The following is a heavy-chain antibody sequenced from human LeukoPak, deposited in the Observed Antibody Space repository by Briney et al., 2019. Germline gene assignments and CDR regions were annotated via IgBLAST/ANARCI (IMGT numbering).Heavy chain of an antibody. CDR1: GFILSGYF. V-gene: IGHV3-7*01. J-gene: IGHJ4*02. CDR3: ATDRGWRTSGYYLYYFES. CDR2: IKHDGSEE. Sequence: GGSLRLSCAASGFILSGYFMSWVRQAPGKGLEWVASIKHDGSEEYYVDSVRGRFTISRDNTESSLYLQMSSLRAEDTAVYYCATDRGWRTSGYYLYYFESWGQGTLVTVSS. D-gene: IGHD3-3*01.